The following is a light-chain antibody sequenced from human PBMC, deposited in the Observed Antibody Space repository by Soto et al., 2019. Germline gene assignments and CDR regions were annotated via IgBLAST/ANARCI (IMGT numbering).Light chain of an antibody. CDR2: AAS. V-gene: IGKV1-39*01. J-gene: IGKJ3*01. CDR1: QSITNS. CDR3: QQGHSMPFT. Sequence: DIQMNQSPSSLSASVGERVTITCRASQSITNSLNWYQHKPGKAPTLLVYAASSLQSGVPARFSGSGSGTDLTLTISSLQPEDFATYFCQQGHSMPFTFGPGTKVYIK.